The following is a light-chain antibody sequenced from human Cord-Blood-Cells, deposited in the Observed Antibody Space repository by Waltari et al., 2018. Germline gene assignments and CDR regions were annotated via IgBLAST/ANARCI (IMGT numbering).Light chain of an antibody. CDR1: SSNIGSNT. V-gene: IGLV1-44*01. Sequence: QSVLTPPPSASGTTGQRVTISCSGSSSNIGSNTVNWYQQLPGTAPKLLIYSNNQRPSGVPDRFSGSKSGTSASLAISGLQSEDEADYYCAAWDDSLNGRVFGGGTKLTVL. CDR3: AAWDDSLNGRV. J-gene: IGLJ3*02. CDR2: SNN.